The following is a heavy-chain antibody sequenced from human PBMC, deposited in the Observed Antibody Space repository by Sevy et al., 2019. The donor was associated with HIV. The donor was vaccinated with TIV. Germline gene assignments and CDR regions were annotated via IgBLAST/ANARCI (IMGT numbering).Heavy chain of an antibody. D-gene: IGHD3-16*01. J-gene: IGHJ4*02. CDR3: AHETFGRFES. CDR2: MRQDGSEK. Sequence: GGSLRLSCAASGFTFSSYWMTWVRQAPGKGLEWVANMRQDGSEKYYVDSVKGRFTISRDNAKNSLYLQMNSLRAEDTAVYYCAHETFGRFESWGQGTLVTVSS. V-gene: IGHV3-7*01. CDR1: GFTFSSYW.